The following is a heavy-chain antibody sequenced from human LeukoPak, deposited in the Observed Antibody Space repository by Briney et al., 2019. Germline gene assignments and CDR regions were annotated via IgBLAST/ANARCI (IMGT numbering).Heavy chain of an antibody. CDR2: IYTSGST. D-gene: IGHD2-2*01. J-gene: IGHJ5*02. Sequence: SETLSLSCTVSDGSISSYYWGWIRQPAAKGLEWIGRIYTSGSTNYNPSLKSRVTISVDTSKNQFSLKPSSVTAADTAVYYCARDNIVVVPAAMGWNWFDPWGQGTLVTVSS. CDR1: DGSISSYY. CDR3: ARDNIVVVPAAMGWNWFDP. V-gene: IGHV4-4*07.